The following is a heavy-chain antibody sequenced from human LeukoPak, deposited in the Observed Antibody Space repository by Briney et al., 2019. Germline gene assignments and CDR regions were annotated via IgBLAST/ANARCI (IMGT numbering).Heavy chain of an antibody. Sequence: SETLSLTCTVSGGSISSYHWSWIRQPAGKGLEWIGRIYTSGSTNYNPSLKSRVTMSVDTSKNQFSLKLSSVTAADTAVHYCARDLGYCSSTSCADYFDYWGQGTLVTVSS. D-gene: IGHD2-2*03. CDR1: GGSISSYH. J-gene: IGHJ4*02. CDR2: IYTSGST. CDR3: ARDLGYCSSTSCADYFDY. V-gene: IGHV4-4*07.